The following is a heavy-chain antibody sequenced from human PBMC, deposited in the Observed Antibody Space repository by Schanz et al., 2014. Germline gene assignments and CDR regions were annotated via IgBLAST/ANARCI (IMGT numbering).Heavy chain of an antibody. CDR1: GFTFSDYY. Sequence: QVQLVESGGGVVQPGRSLRLSCAASGFTFSDYYMSWIRQAPGKGLEWVSYISSSSIYTNYADSVKGRFTISRDSAKNSLYLQMNSLRAEDTAVYYCARQRSYFYAMDVWGQGTTVTVSS. CDR3: ARQRSYFYAMDV. CDR2: ISSSSIYT. V-gene: IGHV3-11*05. J-gene: IGHJ6*02.